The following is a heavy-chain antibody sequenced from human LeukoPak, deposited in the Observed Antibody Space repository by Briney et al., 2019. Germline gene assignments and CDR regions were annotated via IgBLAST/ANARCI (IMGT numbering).Heavy chain of an antibody. V-gene: IGHV4-31*03. CDR2: IYYSGST. CDR3: ARVLRYCSSTSCSNFDY. J-gene: IGHJ4*02. Sequence: SETLSLTCTVSGGSISSGGYYWSWIRQHPGKGLEWIGYIYYSGSTYYNPSLKSRVTISVDTSKNQFSLKLSSVTAADTAVYYCARVLRYCSSTSCSNFDYWGQGTLVTVSS. D-gene: IGHD2-2*01. CDR1: GGSISSGGYY.